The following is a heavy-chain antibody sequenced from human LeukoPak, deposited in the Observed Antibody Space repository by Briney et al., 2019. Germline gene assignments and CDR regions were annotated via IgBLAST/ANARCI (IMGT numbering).Heavy chain of an antibody. CDR2: ITWDGGST. CDR3: SKARGGGRDLFDY. Sequence: GGSLRLSCAASGFSFGDYSMHWVRQAPGKGLEWVSLITWDGGSTYYADSVKGRFTISRDNNKNSLYLQMHSLRAEDSALYYCSKARGGGRDLFDYWGQGTLVTVSS. J-gene: IGHJ4*02. D-gene: IGHD6-25*01. V-gene: IGHV3-43D*03. CDR1: GFSFGDYS.